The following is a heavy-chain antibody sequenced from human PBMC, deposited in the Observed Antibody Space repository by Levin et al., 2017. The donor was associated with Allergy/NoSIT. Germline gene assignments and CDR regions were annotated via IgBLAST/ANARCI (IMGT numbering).Heavy chain of an antibody. CDR2: IYYSGST. CDR3: AGESDPRAGYYDGMDG. D-gene: IGHD2-21*02. V-gene: IGHV4-30-4*01. J-gene: IGHJ6*02. CDR1: GGSISSGDYY. Sequence: SETLSLTCTVSGGSISSGDYYWSWIRQPPGKGLEWIGYIYYSGSTYYNPSLKSRVTISVDTSKNQFSLKLSSVTAADTAVYYCAGESDPRAGYYDGMDGWGQGTTVTVAS.